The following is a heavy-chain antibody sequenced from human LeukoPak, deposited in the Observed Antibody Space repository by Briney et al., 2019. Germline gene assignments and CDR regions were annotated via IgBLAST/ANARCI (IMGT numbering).Heavy chain of an antibody. CDR2: IYYSGST. J-gene: IGHJ4*02. CDR1: GGSISSSSYY. CDR3: ARDVGNYDSSGDYFDY. Sequence: PSETLSLTCTVSGGSISSSSYYWGWIRQPPGKGLEWIGSIYYSGSTYYNPSLKSRVTISVDTSKNQFSLKLSSVTAADTAVYYCARDVGNYDSSGDYFDYWGQGTLVTVSS. D-gene: IGHD3-22*01. V-gene: IGHV4-39*07.